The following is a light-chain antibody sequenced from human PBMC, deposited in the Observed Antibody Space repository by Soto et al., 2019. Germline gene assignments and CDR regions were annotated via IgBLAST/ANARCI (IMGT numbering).Light chain of an antibody. CDR3: QVRDVWPS. J-gene: IGKJ1*01. V-gene: IGKV3-11*01. CDR1: QSVSTS. CDR2: DAS. Sequence: IVLTQSPATLSLPPGERAALSCRASQSVSTSLAWYQHKPGQAPRLFIYDASKRAPGIPARFSGSGSGTDFTLTISSLEPEDFAVYYCQVRDVWPSFGQGTKV.